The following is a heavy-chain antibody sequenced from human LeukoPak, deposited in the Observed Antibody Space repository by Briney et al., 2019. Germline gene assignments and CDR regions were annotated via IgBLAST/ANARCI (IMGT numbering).Heavy chain of an antibody. CDR3: ARSYWYFDL. J-gene: IGHJ2*01. V-gene: IGHV4-38-2*01. CDR1: GYSISSGYY. CDR2: IYHSGST. Sequence: PSETLSLTCAVSGYSISSGYYWGWIRQPPGNGLEWIGSIYHSGSTYYNPSLKSRVTISVDTSKNQFSLKLSSVTAADTAVYYCARSYWYFDLWGRGTLVTVSS.